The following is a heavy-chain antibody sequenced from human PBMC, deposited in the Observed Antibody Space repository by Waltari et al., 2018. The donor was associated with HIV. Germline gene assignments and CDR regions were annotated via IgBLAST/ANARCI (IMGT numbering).Heavy chain of an antibody. CDR1: GFTVRNHW. CDR2: INPDGSET. V-gene: IGHV3-7*01. CDR3: ARACGAWNRFDY. J-gene: IGHJ4*02. Sequence: EVQLVESGGGLVQPGGSLRLSCAASGFTVRNHWMTWVRQDPGKGLEGLANINPDGSETYHVDSAKGRFTISRDNAKNSLYLQMNSLRVEDTAVYYCARACGAWNRFDYWGQGTLVTVSS. D-gene: IGHD1-1*01.